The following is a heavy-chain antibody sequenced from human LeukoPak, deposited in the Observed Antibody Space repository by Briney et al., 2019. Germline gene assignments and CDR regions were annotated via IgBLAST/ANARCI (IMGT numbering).Heavy chain of an antibody. CDR2: ITSSGNNI. Sequence: GGSLRLSCAASGFIFNSYAMHWVRQAPGRGLEYVSAITSSGNNIFYADSVKGRFTISRDNSKNTLYLQMGSLRAEDMAVYYCTRGPGYDYVWGSFRADYWGQGTLVTVSS. V-gene: IGHV3-64*02. J-gene: IGHJ4*02. D-gene: IGHD3-16*02. CDR1: GFIFNSYA. CDR3: TRGPGYDYVWGSFRADY.